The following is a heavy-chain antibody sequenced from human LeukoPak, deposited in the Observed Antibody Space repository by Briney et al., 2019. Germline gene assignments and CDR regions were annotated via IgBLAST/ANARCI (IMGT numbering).Heavy chain of an antibody. CDR2: ISAYNGNT. D-gene: IGHD3-22*01. Sequence: ASVKVSCKASGYTFTSYGIGWVRQAPGQGLEWMGWISAYNGNTNCAQKLQGRVTMTTDTSTSTAYMELRSLRSDDTAVYYCAREGYYYDSSGYYEGYWGQGTLATVSS. V-gene: IGHV1-18*01. CDR1: GYTFTSYG. CDR3: AREGYYYDSSGYYEGY. J-gene: IGHJ4*02.